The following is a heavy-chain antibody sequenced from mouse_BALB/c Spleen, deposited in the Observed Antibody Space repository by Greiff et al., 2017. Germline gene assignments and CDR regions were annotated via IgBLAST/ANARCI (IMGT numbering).Heavy chain of an antibody. J-gene: IGHJ2*01. CDR1: GYTFTSYT. D-gene: IGHD2-2*01. Sequence: VQLQQSAAELARPGASVKMSCKASGYTFTSYTMHWVKQRPGQGLEWIGYINPSSGYTEYNQKFKDKTTLTADKSSSTAYMQLSSLTSEDSAVYYCAREKGGYDAGYYFDYWGQGTTLTVSS. CDR3: AREKGGYDAGYYFDY. V-gene: IGHV1-4*02. CDR2: INPSSGYT.